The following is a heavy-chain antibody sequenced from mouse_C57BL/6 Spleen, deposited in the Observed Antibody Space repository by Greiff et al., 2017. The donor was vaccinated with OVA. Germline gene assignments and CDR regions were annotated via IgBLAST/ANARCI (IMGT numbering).Heavy chain of an antibody. J-gene: IGHJ4*01. CDR2: IRRGGST. D-gene: IGHD2-2*01. Sequence: VKLQESGPGLVQPSQSLSITCTVSGFSLTSYGVHWVRQSPGKGLEWLGEIRRGGSTDNNAASIYRQSISKDKSKSQVFCKMTGLHAGDTAIYYCARNWLCAMDYWGKGTSVTVSS. CDR3: ARNWLCAMDY. V-gene: IGHV2-2*01. CDR1: GFSLTSYG.